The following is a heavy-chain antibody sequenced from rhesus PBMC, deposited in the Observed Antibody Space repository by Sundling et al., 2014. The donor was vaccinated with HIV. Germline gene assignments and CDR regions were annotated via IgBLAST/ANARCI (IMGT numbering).Heavy chain of an antibody. Sequence: EVRLVESGGGLVQPGGSLRLSCEASGFSFSDYYMHWVRQAPGKGPEWVGFIRDKGNGGTTEYAASVKGRFTISRDDSKSLISLQMKSLKTEDTAVYYCSRGPRCRGIYCHKAEYFEFWGQGALVIVSS. J-gene: IGHJ1*01. CDR2: IRDKGNGGTT. D-gene: IGHD2-27*01. CDR3: SRGPRCRGIYCHKAEYFEF. V-gene: IGHV3-116*02. CDR1: GFSFSDYY.